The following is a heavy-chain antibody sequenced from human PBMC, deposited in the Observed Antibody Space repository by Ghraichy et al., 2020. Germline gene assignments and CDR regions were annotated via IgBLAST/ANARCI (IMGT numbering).Heavy chain of an antibody. J-gene: IGHJ4*02. CDR3: ARVANNLLTGYLAGYFFDL. CDR1: EYTFTGYY. V-gene: IGHV1-2*05. Sequence: ASVKVSCKASEYTFTGYYMHWVRQAPGQGLEWMGRINPNSGGTNYAQHFQGRVTMTRDTSIGTAYMELSRLGPDDTGVYFCARVANNLLTGYLAGYFFDLWGQGTLVTVST. CDR2: INPNSGGT. D-gene: IGHD3-9*01.